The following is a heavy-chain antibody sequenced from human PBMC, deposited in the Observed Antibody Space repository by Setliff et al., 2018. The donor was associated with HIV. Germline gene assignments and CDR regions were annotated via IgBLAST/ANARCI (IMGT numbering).Heavy chain of an antibody. V-gene: IGHV1-18*01. Sequence: ASVKVSCKASGYTFSTYAISGVRQAPGQGLEGMGWISTYNGNTRYAQKVQGRVTLTRDTPINTAYMELRRLRSDETAVYYCASVLHCGGDCYTDAFDIWGQGTLVTVSS. CDR2: ISTYNGNT. J-gene: IGHJ3*02. D-gene: IGHD2-21*01. CDR3: ASVLHCGGDCYTDAFDI. CDR1: GYTFSTYA.